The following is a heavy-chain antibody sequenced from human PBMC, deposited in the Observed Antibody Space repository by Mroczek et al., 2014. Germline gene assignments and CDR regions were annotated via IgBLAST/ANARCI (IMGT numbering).Heavy chain of an antibody. D-gene: IGHD1-1*01. J-gene: IGHJ6*03. Sequence: KESGPGLVKPSETLSLTCSVSGASITNYYWSWIRQFAGKGLEWIGHVYASGNTDYNYNPSLKSRVIMSVDTSKNQMSLKVRSVTAADTAVYYCVRLRHQLVLRYYSLYIDVWGKGTTVTVSS. CDR1: GASITNYY. V-gene: IGHV4-4*07. CDR2: VYASGNTDY. CDR3: VRLRHQLVLRYYSLYIDV.